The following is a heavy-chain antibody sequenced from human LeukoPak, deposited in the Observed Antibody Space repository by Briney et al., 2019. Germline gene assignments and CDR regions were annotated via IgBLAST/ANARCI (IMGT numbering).Heavy chain of an antibody. Sequence: PGGSLRLSCAASGFTVITNDMTWVRQAPGKGLEWVSVLYSDGNTKYADSVQGRFTISRDNSKNTLYLEMNSLSPDDTAVYYCARGVEPLAANTLAYWGQETLATVSS. CDR3: ARGVEPLAANTLAY. D-gene: IGHD1-14*01. V-gene: IGHV3-53*01. J-gene: IGHJ4*02. CDR2: LYSDGNT. CDR1: GFTVITND.